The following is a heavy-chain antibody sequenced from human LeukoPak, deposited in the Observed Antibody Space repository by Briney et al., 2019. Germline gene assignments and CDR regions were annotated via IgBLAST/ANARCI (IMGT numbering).Heavy chain of an antibody. D-gene: IGHD6-13*01. CDR3: AIRYSSSWYSDAFDI. Sequence: SETLSLTCAVSGGSISSGGYSWSWIRQPPGKGLEWIGYIYHSGSTYYNPSLKSRVTISVDRSKNQFSLKLSSVTAADTAVYYCAIRYSSSWYSDAFDIWGQGTMVTVSS. J-gene: IGHJ3*02. V-gene: IGHV4-30-2*01. CDR1: GGSISSGGYS. CDR2: IYHSGST.